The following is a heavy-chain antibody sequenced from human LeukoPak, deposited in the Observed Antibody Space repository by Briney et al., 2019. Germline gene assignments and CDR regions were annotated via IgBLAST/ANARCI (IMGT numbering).Heavy chain of an antibody. CDR3: ARGSAFIVVVPAATRAMGMDV. CDR1: GGSFSGYY. CDR2: INHSGST. J-gene: IGHJ6*04. D-gene: IGHD2-2*01. Sequence: SETLSLTCAVYGGSFSGYYWSWIRQPPGKGLEWIGEINHSGSTNYNPSLKSRVTISVDTSKNQFSLKLSSGTAADTAVYYCARGSAFIVVVPAATRAMGMDVWGKGTTVTVSS. V-gene: IGHV4-34*01.